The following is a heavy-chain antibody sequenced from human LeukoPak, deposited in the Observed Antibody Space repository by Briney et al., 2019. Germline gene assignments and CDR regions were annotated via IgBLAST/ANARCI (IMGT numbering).Heavy chain of an antibody. CDR3: ARGAGCNYPYYFDY. CDR2: IYGGGNI. CDR1: GFTVSSNY. D-gene: IGHD5-24*01. Sequence: GGSLSLSCAASGFTVSSNYMNWVRQAPGKGLEWVSVIYGGGNIYYADSVKGRFTISRDNSKNTLYPQMNSLRAEDTAVYYCARGAGCNYPYYFDYWGQGTLVTVSS. V-gene: IGHV3-53*01. J-gene: IGHJ4*02.